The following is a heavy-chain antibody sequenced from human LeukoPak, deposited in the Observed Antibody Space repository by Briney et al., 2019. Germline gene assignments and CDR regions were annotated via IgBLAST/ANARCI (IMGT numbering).Heavy chain of an antibody. CDR2: IYYSGST. J-gene: IGHJ4*02. Sequence: SQTLSLTCTVSGGSISSGGYYWSWIRQHPGRGLEWIGYIYYSGSTYYNPSLKSRVTISVDTSKNQFSLKLSSVTAADTAVYYCARWPVRPGASYFDYWGQGTLVTVSS. CDR3: ARWPVRPGASYFDY. D-gene: IGHD3-10*01. CDR1: GGSISSGGYY. V-gene: IGHV4-31*03.